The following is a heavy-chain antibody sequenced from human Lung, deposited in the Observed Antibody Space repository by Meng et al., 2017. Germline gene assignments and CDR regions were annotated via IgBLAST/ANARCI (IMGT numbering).Heavy chain of an antibody. V-gene: IGHV1-2*06. CDR3: AKALGWGSSPDY. CDR2: INPNSGGT. CDR1: GYTFTNYA. J-gene: IGHJ4*02. D-gene: IGHD2-21*01. Sequence: QVQLVQSGAEVKTPGASVRLSCMASGYTFTNYAIHWVRQAPGQRLEWMGRINPNSGGTNFAQKFQGRVIMTRDTSISTAYMELSSLGFDDTAVYYCAKALGWGSSPDYWGQGILVTVSS.